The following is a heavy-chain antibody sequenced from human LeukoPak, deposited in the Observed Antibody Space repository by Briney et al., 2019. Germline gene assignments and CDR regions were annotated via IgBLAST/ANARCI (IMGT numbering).Heavy chain of an antibody. CDR1: GGSFSGYY. J-gene: IGHJ4*02. V-gene: IGHV4-34*01. D-gene: IGHD6-13*01. CDR2: INHSGST. Sequence: SETLSLTCAVYGGSFSGYYWSWIRQPPGKGLEWIGEINHSGSTNYNPSLKSRVTMSVDTSKNQFSLKLSSVTAADTAVYYCARVSFGDSSSWYDYWGQGTLVTVSS. CDR3: ARVSFGDSSSWYDY.